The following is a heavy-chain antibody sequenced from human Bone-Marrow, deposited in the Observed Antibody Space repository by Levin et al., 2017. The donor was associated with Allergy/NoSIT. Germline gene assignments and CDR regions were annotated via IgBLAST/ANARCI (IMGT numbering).Heavy chain of an antibody. CDR1: GFTFSGSE. CDR2: IWSKANNYAT. J-gene: IGHJ3*02. CDR3: VRLWLPNAFDI. D-gene: IGHD3-10*01. V-gene: IGHV3-73*01. Sequence: PGGSLRLSCAASGFTFSGSEMHWVRQASGKGLEWVGRIWSKANNYATAYSASVKGRFTISRDDSENMAYLQMNSLKTEDTAVYYCVRLWLPNAFDIWGHGTMVTVSS.